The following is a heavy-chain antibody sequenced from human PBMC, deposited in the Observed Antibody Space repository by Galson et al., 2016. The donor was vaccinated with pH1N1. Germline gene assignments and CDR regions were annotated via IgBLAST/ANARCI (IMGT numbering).Heavy chain of an antibody. D-gene: IGHD2-15*01. CDR1: GDSISSDGYY. CDR2: IYYTGIT. J-gene: IGHJ4*02. V-gene: IGHV4-31*03. Sequence: TLSLTCTVSGDSISSDGYYWSWIRQHPGKGLEWIGYIYYTGITYYNPSLKSRGTISVDTSKNQFSLKLSSVTAAGTAVYYCSRGPGMAVVVRSKRGHDYWGQGTLVTVSS. CDR3: SRGPGMAVVVRSKRGHDY.